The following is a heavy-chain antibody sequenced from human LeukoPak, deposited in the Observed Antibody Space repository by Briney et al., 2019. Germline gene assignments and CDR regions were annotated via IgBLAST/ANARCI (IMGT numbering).Heavy chain of an antibody. CDR2: IRWNSGTT. J-gene: IGHJ4*02. CDR3: AKDIRSYYDSSAIDY. CDR1: GFTFDDYA. D-gene: IGHD3-22*01. Sequence: GGSLRLSCAASGFTFDDYAMHWVRQAPGKGLEWVSGIRWNSGTTGYADSVKGRFTISRDNAKNSLYLQMNSLRAEDMALYYCAKDIRSYYDSSAIDYWGQGILVTVSS. V-gene: IGHV3-9*03.